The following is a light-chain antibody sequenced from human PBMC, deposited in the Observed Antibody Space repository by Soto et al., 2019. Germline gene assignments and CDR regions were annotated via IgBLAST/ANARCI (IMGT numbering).Light chain of an antibody. CDR3: QQYNSYWT. CDR1: QNIDNY. CDR2: AAS. J-gene: IGKJ1*01. V-gene: IGKV1-16*01. Sequence: DIQMTQSPSSLSASVGDRVTITCRASQNIDNYLNWYQQKPGEAPNLLIYAASSLQSGVPSRFSGSGSGTEFTLTISSLQPDDFASYYCQQYNSYWTFGQGTKVDIK.